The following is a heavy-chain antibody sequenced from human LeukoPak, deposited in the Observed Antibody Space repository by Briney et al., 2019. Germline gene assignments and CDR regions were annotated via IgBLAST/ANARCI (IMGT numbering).Heavy chain of an antibody. CDR1: GFTFSSYW. CDR3: AKYCGGDCYGMDV. D-gene: IGHD2-21*01. Sequence: PGGSLRLSCAASGFTFSSYWMGWVRPAPGKGLEWVANIKQDGSEKYYVDPVKGRFTISRDNAKNSLYLQMNSLRAEDTAVYYCAKYCGGDCYGMDVWGQGTTVTVSS. V-gene: IGHV3-7*01. J-gene: IGHJ6*02. CDR2: IKQDGSEK.